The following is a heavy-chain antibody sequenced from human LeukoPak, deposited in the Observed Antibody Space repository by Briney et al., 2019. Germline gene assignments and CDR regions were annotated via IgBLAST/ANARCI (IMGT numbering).Heavy chain of an antibody. CDR2: INSDGSST. V-gene: IGHV3-74*01. D-gene: IGHD3-10*01. J-gene: IGHJ5*02. Sequence: LSGGSLRLSCAASGFTFSSYWMHWVRQAPGKGLVWVSRINSDGSSTSYADSVKGRFTISRDNAKNTLYLQMDSLRAEDTALYYCAKDNGDKDGRGFDPWGQGTLVTVSS. CDR1: GFTFSSYW. CDR3: AKDNGDKDGRGFDP.